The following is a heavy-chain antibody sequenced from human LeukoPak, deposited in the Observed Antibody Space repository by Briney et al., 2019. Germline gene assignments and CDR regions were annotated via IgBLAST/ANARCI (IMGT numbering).Heavy chain of an antibody. J-gene: IGHJ3*02. D-gene: IGHD3-22*01. CDR2: IYPGDSDT. CDR1: GYSFTSYW. V-gene: IGHV5-51*01. CDR3: ARLLVVVIDGGDDAFDI. Sequence: GESLKISCKGSGYSFTSYWIGWVRQMPGKGLEWMGIIYPGDSDTRYSPSFQGQVTISADKSISTAYLQWSSLKASDTAMYYCARLLVVVIDGGDDAFDIWGQGTMVTVSS.